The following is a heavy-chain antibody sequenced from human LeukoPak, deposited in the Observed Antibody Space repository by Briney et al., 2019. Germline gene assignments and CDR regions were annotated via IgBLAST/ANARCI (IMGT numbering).Heavy chain of an antibody. CDR1: GFTFCSYA. V-gene: IGHV3-30-3*01. J-gene: IGHJ4*02. CDR3: ARDPGQAYCGGDCYSGYFDY. D-gene: IGHD2-21*02. CDR2: ISYDGSNK. Sequence: GRSLTLSCAASGFTFCSYAMHWVRQAPRKGLEWVAVISYDGSNKYYADSVKGRFTISRDNSKNTLYLQMNSLRAEDTGVYYCARDPGQAYCGGDCYSGYFDYWGQGTLVTVSS.